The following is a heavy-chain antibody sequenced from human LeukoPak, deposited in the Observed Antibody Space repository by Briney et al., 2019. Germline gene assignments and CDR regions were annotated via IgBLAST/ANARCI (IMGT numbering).Heavy chain of an antibody. CDR2: ISSSSTI. CDR3: ANDYGDYRFDY. D-gene: IGHD4-17*01. Sequence: PGGSLRLSCAASGFTFSSYSMNWVRQAPGKGLEWVSYISSSSTIYYADSVKGRFTISRDNSKNTLYLQMNSLRAEDTAVYYCANDYGDYRFDYWGQGTLVTVSS. J-gene: IGHJ4*02. CDR1: GFTFSSYS. V-gene: IGHV3-48*01.